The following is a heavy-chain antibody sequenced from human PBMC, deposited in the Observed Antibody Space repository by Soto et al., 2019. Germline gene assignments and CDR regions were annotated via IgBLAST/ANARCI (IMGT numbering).Heavy chain of an antibody. CDR3: ANSFSPSSTNWNSPFAH. Sequence: EVQLLESGGGLGQPGGSLRLSCAASGFTFISYAMSWVRQAPAKGLEWVSAIRSSGDSTYYADSVKGRFTISRDNSKNNQYLQMGSLRAEDPAVYYCANSFSPSSTNWNSPFAHWGQGTLVTVSS. J-gene: IGHJ4*02. CDR2: IRSSGDST. CDR1: GFTFISYA. D-gene: IGHD1-1*01. V-gene: IGHV3-23*01.